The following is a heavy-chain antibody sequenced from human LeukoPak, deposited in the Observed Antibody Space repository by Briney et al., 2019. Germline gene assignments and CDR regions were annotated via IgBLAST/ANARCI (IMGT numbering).Heavy chain of an antibody. CDR3: ATGGAAMASY. V-gene: IGHV3-74*01. J-gene: IGHJ4*02. CDR1: GFTFSNYW. Sequence: PGGSLRLPCSASGFTFSNYWMHWVRQAPGMGLVWVSRINSDGSGTSYADSVKGRFTISRDNAKNTLYLQMNSLRAEDTAVYYCATGGAAMASYWGQGTLVTVSS. D-gene: IGHD5-18*01. CDR2: INSDGSGT.